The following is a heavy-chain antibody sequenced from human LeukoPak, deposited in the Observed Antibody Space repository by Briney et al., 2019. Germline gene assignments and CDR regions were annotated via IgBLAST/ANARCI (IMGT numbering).Heavy chain of an antibody. CDR3: ARGAYCSGGSCYWWYFQY. CDR1: GGSISSYY. CDR2: IYYSGNT. J-gene: IGHJ1*01. D-gene: IGHD2-15*01. V-gene: IGHV4-59*06. Sequence: SETLSLTCTVSGGSISSYYWSWIRQHPGKGLEWIGYIYYSGNTYYNPSLKSRVTISIDTSKNQFSLKLNSVTAADTAVYYCARGAYCSGGSCYWWYFQYWGQGTLVTVSS.